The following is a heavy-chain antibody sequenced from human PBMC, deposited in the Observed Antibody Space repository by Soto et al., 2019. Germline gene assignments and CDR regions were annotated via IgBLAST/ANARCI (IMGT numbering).Heavy chain of an antibody. CDR3: ATSRISIAVAGETEYYFDY. Sequence: PSVKVSCKASGYTFTSYGISWVRQAPGQGLEWMGWINPNSGDTNYTQKFQGWVTMTRDTSISTAYMELSRLRSGDTAVYYCATSRISIAVAGETEYYFDYWGQGTLVTVSS. CDR1: GYTFTSYG. CDR2: INPNSGDT. V-gene: IGHV1-2*04. J-gene: IGHJ4*02. D-gene: IGHD6-19*01.